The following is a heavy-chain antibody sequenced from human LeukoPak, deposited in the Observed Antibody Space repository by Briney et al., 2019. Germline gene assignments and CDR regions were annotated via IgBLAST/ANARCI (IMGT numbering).Heavy chain of an antibody. J-gene: IGHJ4*02. V-gene: IGHV3-7*01. Sequence: GGSLRLSCAASGFTFTIYGMNWLRQAPGKGLEWVAQTKQDGSEKYYVDSVKGRFTTSRDKNSLFLQMNSVRAEDTAVYYCVGWGISGITNHWGQGTLVTVSS. D-gene: IGHD1-7*01. CDR3: VGWGISGITNH. CDR1: GFTFTIYG. CDR2: TKQDGSEK.